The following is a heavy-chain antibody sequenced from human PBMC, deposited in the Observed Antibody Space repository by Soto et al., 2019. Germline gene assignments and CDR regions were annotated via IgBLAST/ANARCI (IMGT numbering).Heavy chain of an antibody. CDR3: ARTGEHAIAARPAYYYGMDV. CDR2: IIPIFGTA. V-gene: IGHV1-69*13. D-gene: IGHD6-6*01. J-gene: IGHJ6*02. CDR1: GGTFSSYA. Sequence: SVKVYCKAYGGTFSSYAIRWVRQSPGQGLEWMGGIIPIFGTANYAQKFQGRVTITADESTSTAYMELSSLRSEDTAVYYCARTGEHAIAARPAYYYGMDVWGQGTTVTVSS.